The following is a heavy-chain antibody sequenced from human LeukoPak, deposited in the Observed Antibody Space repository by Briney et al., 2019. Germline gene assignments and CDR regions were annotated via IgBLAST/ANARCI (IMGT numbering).Heavy chain of an antibody. D-gene: IGHD6-19*01. V-gene: IGHV3-23*01. CDR3: AKVHRGGWPNHVDY. CDR1: GLTFSSYA. CDR2: ISGSGGST. J-gene: IGHJ4*02. Sequence: PGGSLRLSCAASGLTFSSYAMSWVRKAPGKGLEWVSAISGSGGSTYYADSVKGRFTISRDNSKNTLYLQMNSLRAEDTAVYYCAKVHRGGWPNHVDYWGQGTLVTVSS.